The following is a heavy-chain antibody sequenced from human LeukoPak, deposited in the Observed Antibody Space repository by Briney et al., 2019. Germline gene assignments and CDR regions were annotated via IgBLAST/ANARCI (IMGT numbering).Heavy chain of an antibody. V-gene: IGHV4-34*01. J-gene: IGHJ5*02. Sequence: SETLSLTCAVHGGSLSGFYWSWIRQPPGKGLEWIGEINHSGTTNYNPSLKSRVTISVDTSKDQVSLDLASVTAADTAVYYCARASSFDKTTRWNPAYFGPWGPGSLVTVAS. CDR2: INHSGTT. CDR3: ARASSFDKTTRWNPAYFGP. D-gene: IGHD1-1*01. CDR1: GGSLSGFY.